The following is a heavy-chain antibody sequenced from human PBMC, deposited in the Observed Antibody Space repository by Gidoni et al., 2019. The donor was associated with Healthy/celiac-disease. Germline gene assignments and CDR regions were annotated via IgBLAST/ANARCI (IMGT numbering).Heavy chain of an antibody. CDR3: AKTYGDSGAFDI. J-gene: IGHJ3*02. D-gene: IGHD4-17*01. Sequence: QVQLVESGGGVVQPGRSLRLSCAASGLPFSSYGMHWVRQAPGKGLEWVAVISYDGSNKDYADSVKGRFTISRDNSKNTLYLQMNSLRAEDTAVYYCAKTYGDSGAFDIWGQGTMVTVSS. V-gene: IGHV3-30*18. CDR1: GLPFSSYG. CDR2: ISYDGSNK.